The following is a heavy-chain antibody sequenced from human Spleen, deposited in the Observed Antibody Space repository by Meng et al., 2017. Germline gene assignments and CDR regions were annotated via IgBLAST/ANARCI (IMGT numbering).Heavy chain of an antibody. J-gene: IGHJ6*02. D-gene: IGHD3-10*01. CDR3: ARGVPFGELYRGDYYGLDG. Sequence: SETLSLTCAVYGESFSDYYWSWIRQPPGKGLEWIGEINHSGNANYNPSVKSRVTISVDTSKNQFSLKLSSVTAADTAVYYCARGVPFGELYRGDYYGLDGWGQGTTVTVSS. V-gene: IGHV4-34*01. CDR1: GESFSDYY. CDR2: INHSGNA.